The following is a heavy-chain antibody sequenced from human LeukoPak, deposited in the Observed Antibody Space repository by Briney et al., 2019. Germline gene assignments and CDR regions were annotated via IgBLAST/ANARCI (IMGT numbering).Heavy chain of an antibody. V-gene: IGHV1-8*01. CDR3: ARGGRRYCSSTSCYLY. Sequence: ASVKVSCKASGYTFTSYDINWVRQATGQGLEWMGWMNPSSGNTGYAQKFQGRVTMTRNTSISTAYMELSSLRSEDTAVYYCARGGRRYCSSTSCYLYWGQGTLVTVSS. CDR1: GYTFTSYD. CDR2: MNPSSGNT. D-gene: IGHD2-2*01. J-gene: IGHJ4*02.